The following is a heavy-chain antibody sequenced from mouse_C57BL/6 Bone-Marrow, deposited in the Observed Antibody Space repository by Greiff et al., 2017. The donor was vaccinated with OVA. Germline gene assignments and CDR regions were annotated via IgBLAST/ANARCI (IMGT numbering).Heavy chain of an antibody. CDR3: ARGPTPYAMDY. V-gene: IGHV5-17*01. CDR1: GFTFSDYG. Sequence: EVHLVESGGGLVKPGGSLKLSCAASGFTFSDYGMHWVRQAPEKGLEWVAYISSGSSTIYYADTVKGRFTISRDNAKNTLFLQMTSLRSEDTAMYYCARGPTPYAMDYWGQGTSVTVSS. D-gene: IGHD2-10*01. J-gene: IGHJ4*01. CDR2: ISSGSSTI.